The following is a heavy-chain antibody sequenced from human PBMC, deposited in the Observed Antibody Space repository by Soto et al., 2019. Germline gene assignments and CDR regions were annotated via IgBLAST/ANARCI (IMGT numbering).Heavy chain of an antibody. J-gene: IGHJ6*02. CDR2: INAGNGNT. CDR3: ARDYALAGTRYYYYYGMDV. V-gene: IGHV1-3*01. CDR1: GYTFTSYA. Sequence: ASVKVSCKASGYTFTSYAMHWVRQAPGQRLEWMGWINAGNGNTKYSQKFQGRVTMTRDTSTSTVYMELSSLRSEDTAVYYCARDYALAGTRYYYYYGMDVWGQGTTVTVSS. D-gene: IGHD6-19*01.